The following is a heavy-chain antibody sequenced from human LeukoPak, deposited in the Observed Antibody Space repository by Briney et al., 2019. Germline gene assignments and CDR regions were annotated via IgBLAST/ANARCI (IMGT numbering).Heavy chain of an antibody. D-gene: IGHD6-19*01. V-gene: IGHV1-69*05. CDR2: IIPIFGTA. Sequence: SVKVSCKASGGTFSSYAISWVRQAPGQGLEWMGGIIPIFGTANYAQKFQGRVTITTDESTSTAYMELSSPRSEDTAVYYCARGVPPYSSGWTGFDYWGQGTLVTVSS. CDR1: GGTFSSYA. CDR3: ARGVPPYSSGWTGFDY. J-gene: IGHJ4*02.